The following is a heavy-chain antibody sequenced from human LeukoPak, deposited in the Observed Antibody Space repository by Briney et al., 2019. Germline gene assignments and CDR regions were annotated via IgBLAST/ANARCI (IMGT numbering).Heavy chain of an antibody. D-gene: IGHD1-7*01. Sequence: SETLSLTCTVSGASISSHYWSWLRQPPGKGLEWIGYISYSGTTKYNASLKSRVTISADTSKSHFSLNLSSVTAADTAVYYCARELELRSEGSFDYWGQGTLVTVSS. V-gene: IGHV4-59*11. CDR1: GASISSHY. CDR3: ARELELRSEGSFDY. CDR2: ISYSGTT. J-gene: IGHJ4*02.